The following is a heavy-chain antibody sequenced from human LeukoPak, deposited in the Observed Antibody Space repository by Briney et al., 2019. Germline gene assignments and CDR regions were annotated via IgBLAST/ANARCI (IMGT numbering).Heavy chain of an antibody. CDR2: VSYDGSNQ. D-gene: IGHD7-27*01. CDR1: GFTFSYYG. V-gene: IGHV3-30*03. Sequence: GGSLRLSCAASGFTFSYYGMLWVRPAPGKGVEWVAVVSYDGSNQYYADSVKGRFTISRDNSKNTLYLQMNSLRAEDAAIYYCATIGDRRTGELYRIDYWGQGTLVTVSS. J-gene: IGHJ4*02. CDR3: ATIGDRRTGELYRIDY.